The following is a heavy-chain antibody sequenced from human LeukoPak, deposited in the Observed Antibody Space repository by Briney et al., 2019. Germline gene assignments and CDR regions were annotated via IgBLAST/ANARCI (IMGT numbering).Heavy chain of an antibody. CDR3: ARVVGWNYGYSDH. Sequence: GESLKISCQGSGYTFTSDWIAWVRQMPGKGLEWMGSIYPGDSDTRYSPSFQGQVTISADKSISTAYLQWSSLEASDTAMYYCARVVGWNYGYSDHWGQGTLATVSS. CDR2: IYPGDSDT. V-gene: IGHV5-51*01. D-gene: IGHD5-18*01. CDR1: GYTFTSDW. J-gene: IGHJ4*02.